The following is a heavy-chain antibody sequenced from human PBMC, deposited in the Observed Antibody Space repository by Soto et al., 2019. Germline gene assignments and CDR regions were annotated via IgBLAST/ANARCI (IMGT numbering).Heavy chain of an antibody. V-gene: IGHV3-30*18. Sequence: QVQLVESGGGVVQPGRSLRLSCAASGFTFSSYGMHWVRQAPGKGLEWVAVISYDGSIKYYADSVKGRFTISRDDSKNTLYLQMNSMRAEDTAVYYCAKDLGDCSGGSCYGWGQGTLVTVSS. D-gene: IGHD2-15*01. J-gene: IGHJ4*02. CDR1: GFTFSSYG. CDR3: AKDLGDCSGGSCYG. CDR2: ISYDGSIK.